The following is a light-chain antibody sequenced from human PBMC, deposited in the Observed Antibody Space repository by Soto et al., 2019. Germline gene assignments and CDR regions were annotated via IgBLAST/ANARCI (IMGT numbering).Light chain of an antibody. Sequence: QSVLTQPPSASGSPGQSVTISFTGTSSDVGGYDYVSWYQQHPGKAPKLMIYEVTTRASGVPDRFSGSKSGNTASLTVSGLQAEDEADYYCSSYAGSNTDVVFGGGTKLTVL. CDR1: SSDVGGYDY. CDR3: SSYAGSNTDVV. V-gene: IGLV2-8*01. J-gene: IGLJ2*01. CDR2: EVT.